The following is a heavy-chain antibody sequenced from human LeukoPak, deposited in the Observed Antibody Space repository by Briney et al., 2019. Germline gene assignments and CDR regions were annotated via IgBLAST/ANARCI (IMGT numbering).Heavy chain of an antibody. J-gene: IGHJ3*02. V-gene: IGHV3-23*01. D-gene: IGHD2-2*01. CDR2: ISGSGGST. CDR3: AKRYCNSTSCFMALVGAFDI. Sequence: GGSLRLSCAASGFTFSSYAMSWVRQAPGKGLEWVSAISGSGGSTYYADSVKGRFTISRDNSKNTLYLQMNSLRAEDTAVYYCAKRYCNSTSCFMALVGAFDIWGQGTMVTVSS. CDR1: GFTFSSYA.